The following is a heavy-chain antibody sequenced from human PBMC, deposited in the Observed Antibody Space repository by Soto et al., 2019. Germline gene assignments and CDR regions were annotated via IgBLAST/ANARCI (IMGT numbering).Heavy chain of an antibody. CDR2: IIPIFGTA. CDR1: GGTFSSYA. J-gene: IGHJ4*02. D-gene: IGHD2-15*01. CDR3: ARESAVDYCSGGSCYDVEMATPPSY. V-gene: IGHV1-69*13. Sequence: SVKVSCKASGGTFSSYAISWLRQAPGQGLEWMGGIIPIFGTANYAQKFQGRVTITADESTSTAYMELSSLRSEDTAVYYCARESAVDYCSGGSCYDVEMATPPSYWGQGTLVTVSS.